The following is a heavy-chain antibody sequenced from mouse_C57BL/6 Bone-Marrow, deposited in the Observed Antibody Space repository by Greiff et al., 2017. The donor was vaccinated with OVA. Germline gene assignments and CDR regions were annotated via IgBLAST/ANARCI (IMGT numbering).Heavy chain of an antibody. CDR1: EYEFPSHD. Sequence: EVMLVESGGGLVQPGESLKLSCESNEYEFPSHDMSWVRKTPEKRLELVAAINSDGGSTYYPDTMERRFIISRDNTKKTLYLQMSSLMSEDTAVYYCARYGSSSYAMDYWGQGTSVTVAS. CDR2: INSDGGST. V-gene: IGHV5-2*01. D-gene: IGHD1-1*01. J-gene: IGHJ4*01. CDR3: ARYGSSSYAMDY.